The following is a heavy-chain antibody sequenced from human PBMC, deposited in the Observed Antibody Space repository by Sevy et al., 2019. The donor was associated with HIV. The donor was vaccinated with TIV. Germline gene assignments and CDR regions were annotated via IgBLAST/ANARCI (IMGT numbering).Heavy chain of an antibody. D-gene: IGHD3-22*01. V-gene: IGHV1-18*01. CDR2: ISTYNGNT. CDR3: ARDPRTFSFDSSGYGHDY. Sequence: ASVKVSCKASGYTFISYGISWVRQAPGQGLEWMGWISTYNGNTNYAQKFQGRVTMTTDTSTSTVSMELRSLRSDDAAMYYCARDPRTFSFDSSGYGHDYWGQGTLVTVSS. CDR1: GYTFISYG. J-gene: IGHJ4*02.